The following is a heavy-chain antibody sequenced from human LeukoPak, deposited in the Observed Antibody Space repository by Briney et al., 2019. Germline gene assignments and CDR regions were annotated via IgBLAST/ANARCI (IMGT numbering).Heavy chain of an antibody. CDR1: GFTFSSYG. CDR2: ISGSGGST. V-gene: IGHV3-23*01. CDR3: AKGGPKGSYYMDV. J-gene: IGHJ6*03. D-gene: IGHD3-10*01. Sequence: QTGGSLRLSCAASGFTFSSYGMSWVRQAPGKGLEWVSAISGSGGSTYYADSVKGRFTISRDNSKNTLYLQMNSLRAEDTAVYYCAKGGPKGSYYMDVWGKGTTVTVSS.